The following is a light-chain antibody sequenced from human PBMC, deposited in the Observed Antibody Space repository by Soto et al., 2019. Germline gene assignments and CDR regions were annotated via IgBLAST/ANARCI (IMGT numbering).Light chain of an antibody. J-gene: IGKJ5*01. CDR1: QSVSSTY. V-gene: IGKV3-20*01. CDR2: GAS. Sequence: EIVLTQSPGTLSLSPGERATLSCRASQSVSSTYLAWYQHKPGQAPRLLMYGASTRATGIPARFSGSGSGTEFTLVISSLQSEDIAVYYCQQYGSSPRITFGQGTRLEI. CDR3: QQYGSSPRIT.